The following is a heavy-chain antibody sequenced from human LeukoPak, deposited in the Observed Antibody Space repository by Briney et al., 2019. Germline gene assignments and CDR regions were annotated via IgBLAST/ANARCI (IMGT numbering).Heavy chain of an antibody. D-gene: IGHD1-26*01. CDR2: IYYSGST. J-gene: IGHJ3*02. CDR3: ARAVVGAPEI. Sequence: PSETLSLTCTVSGGSITSYYWTWIRQPPGKGLEWVGYIYYSGSTNYNPSLKSRVTISVDTSKNQFSLKLTSVTAADTAVYYCARAVVGAPEIWGQGTMVTVSS. V-gene: IGHV4-59*01. CDR1: GGSITSYY.